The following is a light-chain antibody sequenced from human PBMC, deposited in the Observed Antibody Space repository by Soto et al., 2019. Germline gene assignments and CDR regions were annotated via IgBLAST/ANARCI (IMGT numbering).Light chain of an antibody. J-gene: IGKJ1*01. CDR3: QQYGGSPGT. CDR1: QSISRY. Sequence: IVLTQSPGTLSLSPGERTTLSCRASQSISRYLAWYQQKPGQGPRLIIYGASSRATGTPDRFSGSGSGTDFTLTISRLESEDVAVYYCQQYGGSPGTLGRGTKVDIK. V-gene: IGKV3-20*01. CDR2: GAS.